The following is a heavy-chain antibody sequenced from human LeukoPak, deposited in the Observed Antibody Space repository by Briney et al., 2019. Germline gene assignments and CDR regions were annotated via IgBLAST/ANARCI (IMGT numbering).Heavy chain of an antibody. Sequence: GGSLRLSCAASGFTFSDHYMSWVRQAPGKGLEWVSYISSRSGYTDYADSVKGRFTISRDNAKNLLYLQMNSLRAEDTAVYYCAREGVRGSKAIDAFDIWGQGTRVSLSS. CDR1: GFTFSDHY. D-gene: IGHD3-10*01. CDR3: AREGVRGSKAIDAFDI. CDR2: ISSRSGYT. J-gene: IGHJ3*02. V-gene: IGHV3-11*05.